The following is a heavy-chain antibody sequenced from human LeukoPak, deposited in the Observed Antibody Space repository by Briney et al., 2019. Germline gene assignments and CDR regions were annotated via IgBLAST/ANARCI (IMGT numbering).Heavy chain of an antibody. Sequence: PGGSLRLSCAASGFTVRSNSMSWVRQAPGKGLEWVSVVYSGGSTDYTDPVKGRFTISRDNSKNTLYLQMNSLRAEDTAVYYCARGLAAAGWFDPWGQGTLVTVSS. J-gene: IGHJ5*02. V-gene: IGHV3-66*01. CDR2: VYSGGST. CDR3: ARGLAAAGWFDP. CDR1: GFTVRSNS. D-gene: IGHD6-13*01.